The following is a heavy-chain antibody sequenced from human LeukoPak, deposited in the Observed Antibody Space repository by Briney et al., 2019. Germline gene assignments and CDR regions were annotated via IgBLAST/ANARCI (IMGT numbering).Heavy chain of an antibody. D-gene: IGHD4-11*01. CDR3: AKEDYSSSFDY. V-gene: IGHV3-30*02. CDR2: IWYGGSNK. J-gene: IGHJ4*02. CDR1: GFTFSSYG. Sequence: GGSLRLSCAASGFTFSSYGMHWVRQAPGKGLEWVAVIWYGGSNKYYADSVKGRFTISRDNTKNTLYLQMNSLRAEDTAVYYCAKEDYSSSFDYWGQGTLVTVSS.